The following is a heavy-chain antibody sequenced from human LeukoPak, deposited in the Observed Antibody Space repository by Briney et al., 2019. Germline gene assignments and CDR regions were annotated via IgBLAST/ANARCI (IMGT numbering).Heavy chain of an antibody. V-gene: IGHV1-46*01. CDR1: GYTFTSYY. CDR2: INPSGSST. D-gene: IGHD1-26*01. Sequence: ASVKVSCKASGYTFTSYYMHWVRQAPGQGLEWMGLINPSGSSTAYAQRFQGRVTMTRDISTSTDYMELTSLTSDDTAMYYCARDNSVGETAWWFDPWGQGTLVTVSS. J-gene: IGHJ5*02. CDR3: ARDNSVGETAWWFDP.